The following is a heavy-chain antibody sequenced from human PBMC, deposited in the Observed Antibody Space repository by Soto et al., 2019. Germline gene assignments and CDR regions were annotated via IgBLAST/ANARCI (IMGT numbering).Heavy chain of an antibody. V-gene: IGHV4-31*03. CDR2: IYYSGST. CDR1: GGSISSGGYY. CDR3: ASDADTAMEGDAFDI. D-gene: IGHD5-18*01. Sequence: QVQLQESGPGLVKPSQTLSLTCTVSGGSISSGGYYWSWIRQHPGKGRGWIGYIYYSGSTYYNPSLKSRVTISVDTSKNQFSLKLSSVTAADTAVYYCASDADTAMEGDAFDIWGQGTMVTVSS. J-gene: IGHJ3*02.